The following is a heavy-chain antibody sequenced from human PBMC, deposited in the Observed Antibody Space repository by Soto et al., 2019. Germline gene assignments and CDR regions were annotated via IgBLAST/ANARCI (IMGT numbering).Heavy chain of an antibody. Sequence: EVQLLESGGGLVQPGGSLRLSCAASGFTFSNYPMSWVRQAPGKGLELVSSISNSGGRTNYADSVKGRFTISRDNSKNTVYMQMNSLRAEDTAVYYCAKEGYGMDVWGQGTTVTVSS. J-gene: IGHJ6*02. CDR1: GFTFSNYP. CDR3: AKEGYGMDV. V-gene: IGHV3-23*01. CDR2: ISNSGGRT.